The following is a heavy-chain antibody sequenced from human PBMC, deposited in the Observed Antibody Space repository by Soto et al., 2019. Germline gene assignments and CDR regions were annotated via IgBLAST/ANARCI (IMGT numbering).Heavy chain of an antibody. CDR3: ARGPPNSI. D-gene: IGHD3-22*01. V-gene: IGHV4-30-2*01. J-gene: IGHJ4*02. CDR2: IYHSGST. Sequence: PSETLSLTCAVSGGSISSGGYSWSWIRQPPGKGLEWIGYIYHSGSTYYNSSLKSRVTTSVDRSKNQFSLKLSSVTAADTAVYYCARGPPNSIWGQGTLVTVSS. CDR1: GGSISSGGYS.